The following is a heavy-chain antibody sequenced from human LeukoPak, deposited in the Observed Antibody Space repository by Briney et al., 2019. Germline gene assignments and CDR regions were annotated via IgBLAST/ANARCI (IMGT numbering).Heavy chain of an antibody. CDR1: GGSISSGGYY. CDR3: AGRGSSSGTFDI. J-gene: IGHJ3*02. D-gene: IGHD2-2*01. CDR2: IYHSGST. V-gene: IGHV4-30-2*01. Sequence: SQTLSLTCTVSGGSISSGGYYWSWIRQPPGKGLEWIGYIYHSGSTYYNPSLKSRVTMSVDKPKNQISLNLASLTAADTALYYCAGRGSSSGTFDIWGPGTFVTVSS.